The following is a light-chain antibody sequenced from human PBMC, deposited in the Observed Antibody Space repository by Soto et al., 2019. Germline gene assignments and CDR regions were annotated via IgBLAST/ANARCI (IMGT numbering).Light chain of an antibody. CDR1: SSDVGGYNY. Sequence: QSALTQPPSASGSAGQSVTISCTGTSSDVGGYNYVSWYQQHPGKAPKLMIYEVTKRPSGVPDRFSGSKSGNTASLTVSGLQAEDEADYYCNSYAGSFNWVFGGGTKLTVL. CDR2: EVT. J-gene: IGLJ3*02. V-gene: IGLV2-8*01. CDR3: NSYAGSFNWV.